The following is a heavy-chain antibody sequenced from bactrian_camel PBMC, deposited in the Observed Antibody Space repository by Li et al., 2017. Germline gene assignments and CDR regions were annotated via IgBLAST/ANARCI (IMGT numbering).Heavy chain of an antibody. D-gene: IGHD7*01. CDR2: IATGSGNT. J-gene: IGHJ4*01. CDR1: GDTASVYS. Sequence: HVQLVESGGGSAQAGGSMRLDCAVSGDTASVYSLAWFRQAPGKEREGVARIATGSGNTYYADSVKGRFIISRDNAKTILYLEMNSLKPEDTAMYYCAADPNWRMGCRRNDYVYWGQGTQVTVS. V-gene: IGHV3S1*01. CDR3: AADPNWRMGCRRNDYVY.